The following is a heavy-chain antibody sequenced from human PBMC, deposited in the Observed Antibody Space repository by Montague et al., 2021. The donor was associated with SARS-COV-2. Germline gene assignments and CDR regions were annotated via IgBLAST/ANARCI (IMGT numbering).Heavy chain of an antibody. CDR3: ARRVTRGAFDV. V-gene: IGHV4-39*01. J-gene: IGHJ3*01. D-gene: IGHD1-1*01. CDR1: GGSINSSSYY. Sequence: SETLSLTCIVSGGSINSSSYYWAWIRELPGKGLEWFASIYYSGAXXSDPSLRSRVTISADTSRYQFNLKLTSVTAADMGLYYCARRVTRGAFDVWGQGTMVTVSS. CDR2: IYYSGAX.